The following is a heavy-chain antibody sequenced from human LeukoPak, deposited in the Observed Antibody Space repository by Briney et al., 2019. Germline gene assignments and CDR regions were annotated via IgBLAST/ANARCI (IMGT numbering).Heavy chain of an antibody. CDR1: GYTFTNYY. D-gene: IGHD6-13*01. Sequence: ASVKVSCKASGYTFTNYYMHWVRQAPGQGLEWLGLITPSGGSTWYAQKFQGRVTMTRDMSTSTDYMELSSLRSEDTAVYYCARVVTWRAAAGHNWFDPWGQGTLVTVSS. V-gene: IGHV1-46*01. CDR3: ARVVTWRAAAGHNWFDP. J-gene: IGHJ5*02. CDR2: ITPSGGST.